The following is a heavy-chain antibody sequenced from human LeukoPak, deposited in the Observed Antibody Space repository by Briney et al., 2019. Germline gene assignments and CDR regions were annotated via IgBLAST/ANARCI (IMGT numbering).Heavy chain of an antibody. V-gene: IGHV4-59*01. Sequence: SETLSLTCTVSGGSFSSYYWTWIRQPPGKGLEWIGYIYYIGSTNYNPSLKSRVTISVDTSKNQFFLKLSSVTAAATAVYYCARGPNGGWYDYWGQGTLVTVSS. J-gene: IGHJ4*02. D-gene: IGHD7-27*01. CDR2: IYYIGST. CDR3: ARGPNGGWYDY. CDR1: GGSFSSYY.